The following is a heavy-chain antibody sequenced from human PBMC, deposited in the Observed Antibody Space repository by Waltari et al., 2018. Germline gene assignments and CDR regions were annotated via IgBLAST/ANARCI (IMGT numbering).Heavy chain of an antibody. J-gene: IGHJ4*02. D-gene: IGHD6-19*01. CDR2: LKEDGSEK. CDR1: GFSFSTYW. CDR3: ARWMDTSGWYLDY. V-gene: IGHV3-7*01. Sequence: EVQLVESGGGLVQPGGSLRLSCAASGFSFSTYWMSWVRQAPGKGLESVANLKEDGSEKYYVDSVKGRFTISRDNAKNSLFLQMNSLRIEDTAVYYCARWMDTSGWYLDYWGQGNVVTVSS.